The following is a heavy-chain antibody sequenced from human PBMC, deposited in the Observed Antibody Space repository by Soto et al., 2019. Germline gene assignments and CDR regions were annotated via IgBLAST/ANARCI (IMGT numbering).Heavy chain of an antibody. D-gene: IGHD4-17*01. CDR1: GGSITGYY. CDR2: ISYTGTT. Sequence: QMQLQESGPGLVKPSETLSLTCTVSGGSITGYYWGWIRQPPGKGLEWLGYISYTGTTNYNPSLRSRVPISVATSKNQFSLKLSSVIASDTAAYYFSSAAYGGSANFDYWGQGTLVTVSS. J-gene: IGHJ4*02. CDR3: SSAAYGGSANFDY. V-gene: IGHV4-59*01.